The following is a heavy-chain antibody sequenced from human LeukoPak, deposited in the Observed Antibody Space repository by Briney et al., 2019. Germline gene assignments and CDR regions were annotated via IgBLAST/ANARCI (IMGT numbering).Heavy chain of an antibody. V-gene: IGHV4-59*08. Sequence: SETLSLTCTVSGGSISNYYWSWIRQPPRKGLEWIGYAYYSGSTNYNPSLESRVTMSVDTSKNKFTLKLSSVTAADTAVYYCARNAAVATSRSWFDPWGQGSLVTVSS. CDR3: ARNAAVATSRSWFDP. J-gene: IGHJ5*02. CDR1: GGSISNYY. D-gene: IGHD6-19*01. CDR2: AYYSGST.